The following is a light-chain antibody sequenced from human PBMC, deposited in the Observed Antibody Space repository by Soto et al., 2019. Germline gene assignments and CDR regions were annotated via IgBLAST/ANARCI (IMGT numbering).Light chain of an antibody. Sequence: EIVLTQSPGTLSLSPGERATLSCRASQSVSSSYLAWYQQKPGQTPRLLFYGASSRDTGIPDRFSGSGSGTDFTVTISRLEPEDFAVDYCQQYGSSPFTFGPGTKVDIK. CDR1: QSVSSSY. V-gene: IGKV3-20*01. CDR3: QQYGSSPFT. CDR2: GAS. J-gene: IGKJ3*01.